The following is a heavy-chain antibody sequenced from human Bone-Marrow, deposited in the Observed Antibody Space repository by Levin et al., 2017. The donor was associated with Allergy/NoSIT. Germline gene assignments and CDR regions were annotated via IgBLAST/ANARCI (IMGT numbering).Heavy chain of an antibody. CDR1: GFTFTSYD. CDR3: ARGALRPGYYYFDS. J-gene: IGHJ4*02. V-gene: IGHV3-33*01. D-gene: IGHD2-15*01. Sequence: LSLTCAASGFTFTSYDMHWVRQAPGRGLEWVAVIWYDGSYKYYAESVQGRFTISRDNSKNTLSLQINSLRAEDTAVYYCARGALRPGYYYFDSWGQGTLVTVSS. CDR2: IWYDGSYK.